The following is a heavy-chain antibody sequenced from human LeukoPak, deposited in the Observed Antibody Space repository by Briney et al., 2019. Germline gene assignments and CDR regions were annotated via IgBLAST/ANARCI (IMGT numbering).Heavy chain of an antibody. J-gene: IGHJ4*02. CDR2: INWNGGST. CDR3: AKDSLSITIFGVVPSTDFDY. Sequence: GGSLRLSCAASGFTFDEYGMSWVRQAPGKGLEWVSGINWNGGSTGYAGSVKGRFTISRDNSKNTLYLQMNSLRAEDTAVYYCAKDSLSITIFGVVPSTDFDYWGQGTLVTVSS. D-gene: IGHD3-3*01. V-gene: IGHV3-20*04. CDR1: GFTFDEYG.